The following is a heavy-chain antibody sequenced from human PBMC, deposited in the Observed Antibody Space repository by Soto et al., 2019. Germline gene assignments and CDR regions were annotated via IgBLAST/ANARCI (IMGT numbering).Heavy chain of an antibody. CDR3: ARRAGYSSSNFDY. CDR1: GGSISSSSYY. J-gene: IGHJ4*02. D-gene: IGHD6-13*01. Sequence: SETLSLTCTVSGGSISSSSYYWGWIRQPPGKGLEWIGSIYYSGSTYYNPSLKSRVTISVDTSKNQFSLKLSSVTAADTAVYYCARRAGYSSSNFDYWGQGTLVTVSS. V-gene: IGHV4-39*01. CDR2: IYYSGST.